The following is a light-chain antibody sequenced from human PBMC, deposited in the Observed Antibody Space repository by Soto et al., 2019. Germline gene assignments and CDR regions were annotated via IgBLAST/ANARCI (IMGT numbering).Light chain of an antibody. CDR3: QQYGSSPFT. Sequence: EIVLTQSPGTLSLSPGERATLSCRASQSVSSSYLAWYQQKPGQTPRLLFYGASSRATGIPDRFSGSGSGTHFTLTISRLEPEDFAVYYCQQYGSSPFTFGPGTKVDIK. CDR1: QSVSSSY. J-gene: IGKJ3*01. CDR2: GAS. V-gene: IGKV3-20*01.